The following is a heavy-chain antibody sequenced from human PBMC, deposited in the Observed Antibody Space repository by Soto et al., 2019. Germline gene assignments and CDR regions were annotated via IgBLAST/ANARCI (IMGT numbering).Heavy chain of an antibody. CDR1: GYTCINYG. CDR3: ARVNFGNAFEI. CDR2: INPTNGNT. D-gene: IGHD3-10*01. V-gene: IGHV1-18*01. J-gene: IGHJ3*02. Sequence: ASVKVSCKASGYTCINYGIAWVRQAPGQGLAWMGWINPTNGNTNYARDLEGRVTVTADISATTAYMELRSLTSDDTAVYYCARVNFGNAFEIWGQGTKVTVSS.